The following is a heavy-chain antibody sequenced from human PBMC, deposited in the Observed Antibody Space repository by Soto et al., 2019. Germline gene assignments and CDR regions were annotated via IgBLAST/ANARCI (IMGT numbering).Heavy chain of an antibody. CDR3: ARDRPVGVVAATPPFDY. V-gene: IGHV3-30-3*01. Sequence: GPLRLSCAASGFTFSSYAMHWVRQAPGKGLEWVAVISYDGSNKYYADSVKGRFTISRDNSKNTLYLQMDSLRAEDTAVYYCARDRPVGVVAATPPFDYWGQGT. CDR1: GFTFSSYA. D-gene: IGHD2-15*01. CDR2: ISYDGSNK. J-gene: IGHJ4*02.